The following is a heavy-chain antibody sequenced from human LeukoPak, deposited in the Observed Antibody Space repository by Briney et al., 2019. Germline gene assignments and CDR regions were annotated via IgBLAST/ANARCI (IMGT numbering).Heavy chain of an antibody. J-gene: IGHJ6*02. D-gene: IGHD2-8*01. CDR2: ISGSSSYT. V-gene: IGHV3-21*01. Sequence: PGGSLRLSCAASGFSFSTYSMNWVRQAPGKGLEWVSSISGSSSYTFYADSLKGRFTISRDNAKNSLYLQMNSLRAEDTAVYYCARVALARVLMVYVENGMDVWGQGTTVTVSS. CDR3: ARVALARVLMVYVENGMDV. CDR1: GFSFSTYS.